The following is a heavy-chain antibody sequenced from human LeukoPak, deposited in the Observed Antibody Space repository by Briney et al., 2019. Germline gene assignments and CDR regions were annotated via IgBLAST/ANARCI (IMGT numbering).Heavy chain of an antibody. CDR1: GYTFTSFG. J-gene: IGHJ4*02. CDR2: ISAYNGNT. Sequence: ASVKVSCKASGYTFTSFGISWVRQAPGQGLEWMGWISAYNGNTNYAQKLQGRVTMTTDTSTNTAYMELRSLRSDDTAVYYCATYCSSTRCPFDYWGQGTLVTVSS. V-gene: IGHV1-18*01. D-gene: IGHD2-2*01. CDR3: ATYCSSTRCPFDY.